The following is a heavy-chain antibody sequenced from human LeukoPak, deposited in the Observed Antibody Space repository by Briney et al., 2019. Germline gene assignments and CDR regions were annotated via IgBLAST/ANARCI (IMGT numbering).Heavy chain of an antibody. V-gene: IGHV4-30-2*01. CDR2: IYHSGST. D-gene: IGHD1-26*01. J-gene: IGHJ3*02. CDR1: GGSISSGGYY. Sequence: PSQTLSLTCTVSGGSISSGGYYWSWIRQPPGKGLEWIGYIYHSGSTYYNPSLKSRVTISVDRSKNQFSLKLSSVTAADTAVYYCANSGSPDAFDIWGQGTMVTVSS. CDR3: ANSGSPDAFDI.